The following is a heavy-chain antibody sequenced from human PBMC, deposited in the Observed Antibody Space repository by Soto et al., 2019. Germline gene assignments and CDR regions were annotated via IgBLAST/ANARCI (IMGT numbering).Heavy chain of an antibody. V-gene: IGHV3-30*18. Sequence: QVQLVESGGGVVQPGRSLRLSCAASGFTVSSYGMHWVRQAPGKGLEWVAVISYDGSYKYYADSVKGRFTISRNNSKNTLYLQMNRLRGEDTAVYYCAQWNGGFDYWGQGTLVTVSS. CDR2: ISYDGSYK. CDR1: GFTVSSYG. CDR3: AQWNGGFDY. J-gene: IGHJ4*02. D-gene: IGHD3-16*01.